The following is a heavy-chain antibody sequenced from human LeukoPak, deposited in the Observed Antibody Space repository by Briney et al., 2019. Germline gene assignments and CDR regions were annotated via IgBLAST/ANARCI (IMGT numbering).Heavy chain of an antibody. Sequence: SETLSLTCTVSGGSISSYYWSWIRQPPGKGLEWIGYIYYSGSTNYNPSLKSRVTISVDTSKNQFSLKLSSVTAADTAAYYCARGTTVIDYWGQGTLVTVSS. CDR3: ARGTTVIDY. D-gene: IGHD4-17*01. CDR2: IYYSGST. V-gene: IGHV4-59*12. J-gene: IGHJ4*02. CDR1: GGSISSYY.